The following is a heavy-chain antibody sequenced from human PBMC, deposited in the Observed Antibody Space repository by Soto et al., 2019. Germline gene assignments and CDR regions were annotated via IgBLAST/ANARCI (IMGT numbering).Heavy chain of an antibody. J-gene: IGHJ5*02. D-gene: IGHD3-16*01. Sequence: TGGSLRLSCAVSGFTFSDYWMSWVRQAPGKGLEWVANVKQDGNERYYVDSVKGRFTISRDNAKNSLYLQMNSLRAEDTAVYYCARDLWGVGVPGPWGQGTLVTVSS. V-gene: IGHV3-7*01. CDR1: GFTFSDYW. CDR3: ARDLWGVGVPGP. CDR2: VKQDGNER.